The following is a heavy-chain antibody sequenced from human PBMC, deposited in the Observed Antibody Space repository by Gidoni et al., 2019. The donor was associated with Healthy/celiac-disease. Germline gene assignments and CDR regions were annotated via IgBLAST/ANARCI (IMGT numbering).Heavy chain of an antibody. CDR1: GFPFSSYA. CDR2: ISGSGGST. V-gene: IGHV3-23*01. J-gene: IGHJ4*02. CDR3: AKDQFRDGY. Sequence: EVQLLESGGGLVQPGGSLRLSCPASGFPFSSYAMTWVRQAPGKGLEWVSAISGSGGSTYYADTVKGRFSISRDNSKNTRYLQMNSLRAEDTAVYYCAKDQFRDGYWGQGTLVTVSS.